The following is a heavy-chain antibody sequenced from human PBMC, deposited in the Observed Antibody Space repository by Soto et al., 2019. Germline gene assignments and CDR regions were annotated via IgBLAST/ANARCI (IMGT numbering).Heavy chain of an antibody. CDR3: AKWGSAAAAGTVVFGIFDP. J-gene: IGHJ5*02. CDR2: ISGSGGST. Sequence: GGSLRLSCAASGFTFSSYAMSWVRQAPGKGLEWVSAISGSGGSTYYAGSVKGRFTISRDNSKNTLYLQMNSLRAEDTAVYYCAKWGSAAAAGTVVFGIFDPWGQGTLVTVSS. D-gene: IGHD6-13*01. V-gene: IGHV3-23*01. CDR1: GFTFSSYA.